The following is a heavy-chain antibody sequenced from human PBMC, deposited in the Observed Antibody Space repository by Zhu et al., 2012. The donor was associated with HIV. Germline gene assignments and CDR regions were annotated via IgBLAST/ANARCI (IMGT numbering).Heavy chain of an antibody. D-gene: IGHD2-2*02. J-gene: IGHJ4*02. CDR3: ARLLVPAAISSVSFDY. Sequence: QVQLQESGPGLVKPSETLSLTCTVSGGSISSHYWSWIRQPPGKRLEWIGYIYYSGSTNYNPSLKSRLTISVDTSKNQFSLKLTPVTAADTAVYYCARLLVPAAISSVSFDYWAREPWSPSPQ. V-gene: IGHV4-59*11. CDR1: GGSISSHY. CDR2: IYYSGST.